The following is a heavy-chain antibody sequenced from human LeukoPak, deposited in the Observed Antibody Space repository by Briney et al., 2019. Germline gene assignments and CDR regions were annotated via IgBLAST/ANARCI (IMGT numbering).Heavy chain of an antibody. CDR3: AGDPKPYYYYYGMDV. Sequence: GASVKVSCKASGYTFTSYGISWVRQAPGQGLEWMGWISAYNGNTNYAQKLQGRVTMTTDTSTSTAYMELRSLRSDDTAVYYCAGDPKPYYYYYGMDVWGQGTTVTVSS. CDR1: GYTFTSYG. CDR2: ISAYNGNT. J-gene: IGHJ6*02. V-gene: IGHV1-18*01.